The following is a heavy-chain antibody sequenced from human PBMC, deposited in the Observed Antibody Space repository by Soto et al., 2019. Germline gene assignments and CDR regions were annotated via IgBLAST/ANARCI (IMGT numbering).Heavy chain of an antibody. Sequence: QLQESGPGLVKPSETLSLTYSVSGASINSPDYYWGWIRQPPGRELEWIGSIFFGGSTYYNPSLKSRLTISVDKSKHQFSVMLRSVTAADTAVYYCARHRDGAGSYQYFGLDVWGQGTTATVSS. CDR2: IFFGGST. CDR1: GASINSPDYY. V-gene: IGHV4-39*01. D-gene: IGHD3-10*01. J-gene: IGHJ6*02. CDR3: ARHRDGAGSYQYFGLDV.